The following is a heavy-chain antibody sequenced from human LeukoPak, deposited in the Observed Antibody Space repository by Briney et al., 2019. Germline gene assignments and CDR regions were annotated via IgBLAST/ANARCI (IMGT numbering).Heavy chain of an antibody. Sequence: GGSLRLSCAASEFTFSSYGMHWVRQAPGKGLEWVAFIQYDASNQFYADSVKGRFTISRDNSKNTLYLQMNSLRGEDTAVYYCAKDARRVRDIGVVFGRGRGYMDVWGKGTTATISS. V-gene: IGHV3-30*02. D-gene: IGHD2-15*01. CDR3: AKDARRVRDIGVVFGRGRGYMDV. CDR1: EFTFSSYG. CDR2: IQYDASNQ. J-gene: IGHJ6*03.